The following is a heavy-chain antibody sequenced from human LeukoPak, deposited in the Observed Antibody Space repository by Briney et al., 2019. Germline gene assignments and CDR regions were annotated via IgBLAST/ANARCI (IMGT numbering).Heavy chain of an antibody. CDR2: ISGSGSTI. Sequence: GGSLRLSCAASGFTFSDYYMSWIRQAPGKGLEWVSYISGSGSTIYYADSVKGRFTLSRDNAKNSLYLQMNSLRAEDTAVYYCARVEQQLVPGYYYGMDVWGQGTTVTVSS. CDR1: GFTFSDYY. V-gene: IGHV3-11*04. J-gene: IGHJ6*02. D-gene: IGHD6-13*01. CDR3: ARVEQQLVPGYYYGMDV.